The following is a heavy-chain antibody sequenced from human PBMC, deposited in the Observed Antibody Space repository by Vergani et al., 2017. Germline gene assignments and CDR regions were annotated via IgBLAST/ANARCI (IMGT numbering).Heavy chain of an antibody. Sequence: QLQLQESGPGLVKPSETLSLTCTVSGGSSSSSSYYWGWIRQPPGKGLEWIGSIYYSGSTYYNPSLKSRVTISVDTSKNQFFLKLSSVTAADTAVYYCARHASTMVSYYFDYWGQGTLVTVSS. CDR1: GGSSSSSSYY. D-gene: IGHD2-8*01. V-gene: IGHV4-39*01. CDR2: IYYSGST. J-gene: IGHJ4*02. CDR3: ARHASTMVSYYFDY.